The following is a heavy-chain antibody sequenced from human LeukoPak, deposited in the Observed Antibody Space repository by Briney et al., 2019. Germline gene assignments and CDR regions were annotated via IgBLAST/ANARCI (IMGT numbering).Heavy chain of an antibody. D-gene: IGHD4-23*01. Sequence: PGGSLRLSCAASGFTFSSPSMDWVRQAPGEGLVWVSRIKSDGRNTFYAHSVKGRFTISRDNAKNTLYLQMSSLRAEDTAVYYCTRGSDGGFDIWGQGTMVTVSS. V-gene: IGHV3-74*01. CDR3: TRGSDGGFDI. CDR1: GFTFSSPS. J-gene: IGHJ3*02. CDR2: IKSDGRNT.